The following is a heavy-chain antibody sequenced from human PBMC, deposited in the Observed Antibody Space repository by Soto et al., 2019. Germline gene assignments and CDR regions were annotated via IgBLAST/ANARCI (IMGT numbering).Heavy chain of an antibody. CDR3: AHRATMTMFGLIIDSGIWFAP. D-gene: IGHD3-22*01. J-gene: IGHJ5*02. CDR2: IYRDGNK. CDR1: GFSLSTSGAA. V-gene: IGHV2-5*02. Sequence: QINLIESGPTLVKPTQTLTLTCTFSGFSLSTSGAAVVWVRQPPGRALEWLALIYRDGNKRYNGCLGIRSTITRDTSMNQLVLALTNVDPAETATYYCAHRATMTMFGLIIDSGIWFAPWGQGTRVIGSS.